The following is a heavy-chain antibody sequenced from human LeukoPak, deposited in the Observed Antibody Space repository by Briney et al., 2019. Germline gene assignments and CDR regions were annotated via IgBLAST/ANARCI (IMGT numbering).Heavy chain of an antibody. CDR3: ARAVDYNWFDP. D-gene: IGHD4/OR15-4a*01. CDR1: GGSISSGDYY. CDR2: IYYSGST. J-gene: IGHJ5*02. Sequence: SSETLSLTCTVSGGSISSGDYYWSWIRQPPGKGLEWIGYIYYSGSTYYNPSLKSRVTISVDTSKNQFSPKLSSVTAADTAVYYCARAVDYNWFDPWGQGTLVTVSS. V-gene: IGHV4-30-4*01.